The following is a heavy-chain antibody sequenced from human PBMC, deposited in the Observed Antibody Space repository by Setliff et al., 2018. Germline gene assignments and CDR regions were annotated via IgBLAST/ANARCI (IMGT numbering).Heavy chain of an antibody. CDR2: IHYSGST. CDR1: GDSIINYY. Sequence: SETLSLTCTVSGDSIINYYWSWIRQPPRKGLEWIGSIHYSGSTYYNPSLKSRVTISVDTSKNQFSLKLDSVIVADTAVYYCASSPFNSGPPYYFDYWGQGTLVTVSS. CDR3: ASSPFNSGPPYYFDY. V-gene: IGHV4-59*05. J-gene: IGHJ4*02. D-gene: IGHD6-19*01.